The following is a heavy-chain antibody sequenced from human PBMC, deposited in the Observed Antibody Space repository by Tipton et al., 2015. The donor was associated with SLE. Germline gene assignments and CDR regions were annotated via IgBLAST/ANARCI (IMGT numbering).Heavy chain of an antibody. V-gene: IGHV3-7*01. Sequence: QLVQSGGGVVQPGRSLRLSCAASGFTFSSYWMSWVRQAPGKGLEWVANIKQDGSEKYYVDSVKGRFTISRDNAKNSLYLQMNSLRAEDTAVYYCARDRIATKDAFDIWGQGTMVTVSS. D-gene: IGHD5-12*01. J-gene: IGHJ3*02. CDR1: GFTFSSYW. CDR3: ARDRIATKDAFDI. CDR2: IKQDGSEK.